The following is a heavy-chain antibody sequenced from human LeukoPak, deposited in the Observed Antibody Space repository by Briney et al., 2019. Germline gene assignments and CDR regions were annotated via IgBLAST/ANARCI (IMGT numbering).Heavy chain of an antibody. CDR2: ISNDGNEK. CDR1: GVTFSAYV. CDR3: VRDGGYTGGWTYGAGDY. Sequence: PGGSLRLSCAASGVTFSAYVMRWVRQAPGKGLECVAVISNDGNEKYYADSVKGRFSISRDNSKNTLYLQMSSLRTEDTAVYYCVRDGGYTGGWTYGAGDYWGQGNLVTVSS. J-gene: IGHJ4*01. D-gene: IGHD2-8*02. V-gene: IGHV3-30*04.